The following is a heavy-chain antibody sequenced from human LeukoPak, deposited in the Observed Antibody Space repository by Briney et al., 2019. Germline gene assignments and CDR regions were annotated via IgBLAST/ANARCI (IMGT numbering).Heavy chain of an antibody. CDR3: ARENYFDY. V-gene: IGHV3-7*04. J-gene: IGHJ4*02. CDR2: IKPDGSEK. Sequence: VQPGGSLRLSCAASGFTFSRFWMGWVRQAPGKGLEWVANIKPDGSEKNYGDSVRGRFTISRDNARNSLYLQMNSLRAEDTAVCYCARENYFDYWGQGTLVTVSS. CDR1: GFTFSRFW.